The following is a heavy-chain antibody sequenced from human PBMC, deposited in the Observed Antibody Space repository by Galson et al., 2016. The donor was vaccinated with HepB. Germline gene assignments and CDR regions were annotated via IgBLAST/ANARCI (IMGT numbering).Heavy chain of an antibody. CDR2: IYHPGNA. V-gene: IGHV4-4*02. J-gene: IGHJ4*02. CDR3: ARDRYYGSGSYSDF. Sequence: SETLSLTCAVSGDSITSSWWTWVRQPPGKGLEYIGEIYHPGNAGYNPSLRSRVTMSVHTSKNQLSLWLNSVTATDTAVYYCARDRYYGSGSYSDFWGQGTLVTVSS. D-gene: IGHD3-10*01. CDR1: GDSITSSW.